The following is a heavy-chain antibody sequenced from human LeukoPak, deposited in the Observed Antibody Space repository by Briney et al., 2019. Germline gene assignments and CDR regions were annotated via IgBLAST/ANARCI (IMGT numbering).Heavy chain of an antibody. CDR2: INPDGGIT. D-gene: IGHD1-26*01. V-gene: IGHV3-74*01. Sequence: PGGSLRLSCAASGFTFSSYRMHWVRQAPGEGLVWVSRINPDGGITTYADTVKGRFTISRDNAKNTLYLQMNSLRAEDTAVYYCARDSSEWASPDAFDIWGQGTMVTVSS. CDR1: GFTFSSYR. J-gene: IGHJ3*02. CDR3: ARDSSEWASPDAFDI.